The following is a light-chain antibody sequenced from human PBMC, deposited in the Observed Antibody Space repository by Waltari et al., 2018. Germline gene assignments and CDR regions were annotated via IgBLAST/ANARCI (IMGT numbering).Light chain of an antibody. Sequence: EIVMTQSPATLSVSPGDRATLSYRASQSVSSNLAWYQQKPGQAPRLLIYGASTRATGIPARFSGSGSGTEFTLTISSLQSEDFAVYYCQQYNNWPPKWTFGQGTKVEIK. CDR3: QQYNNWPPKWT. J-gene: IGKJ1*01. CDR2: GAS. V-gene: IGKV3D-15*01. CDR1: QSVSSN.